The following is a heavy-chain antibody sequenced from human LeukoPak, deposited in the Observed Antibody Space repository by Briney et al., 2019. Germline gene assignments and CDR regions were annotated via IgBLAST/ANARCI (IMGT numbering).Heavy chain of an antibody. CDR1: GFTFSSYA. V-gene: IGHV3-23*01. CDR2: ISGSGGST. D-gene: IGHD4-17*01. Sequence: PGGSLRLSCAASGFTFSSYAMSWVRQAPGKGLEWVSAISGSGGSTYYADSVKGRFTISRDNSKNTLYLQMNSLRAEDAAVYYCAKAVDYGDYVFDYWGQGTLVSVSS. J-gene: IGHJ4*02. CDR3: AKAVDYGDYVFDY.